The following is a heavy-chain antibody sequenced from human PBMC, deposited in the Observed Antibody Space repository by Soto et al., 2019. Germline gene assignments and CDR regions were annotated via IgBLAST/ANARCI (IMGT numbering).Heavy chain of an antibody. Sequence: ASVKVSCKASGYTFTSYGISWVRQAPGQGLEWMGWISAYNGNTNYAQKLQGRVTMTTDTSTSTAYMELRSLRSDDTAVYYCARPRYDFWSGHYTGHGFDPWGQGTLVTVSS. CDR3: ARPRYDFWSGHYTGHGFDP. D-gene: IGHD3-3*01. J-gene: IGHJ5*02. V-gene: IGHV1-18*01. CDR2: ISAYNGNT. CDR1: GYTFTSYG.